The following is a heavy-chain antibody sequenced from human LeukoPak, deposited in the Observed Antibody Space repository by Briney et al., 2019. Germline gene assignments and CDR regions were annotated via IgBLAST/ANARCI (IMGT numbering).Heavy chain of an antibody. J-gene: IGHJ6*03. V-gene: IGHV4-39*07. D-gene: IGHD3-3*01. Sequence: PSETLSLTCTVSGGSISSSSYYWGWIRQPPGKGLEWIGSIYYSGSTNYNPSLKSRVTISVDTSKNQFSLKLSSVTAADTAVYYCARGVEPYYYYYMDVWGKGTTVTVSS. CDR2: IYYSGST. CDR1: GGSISSSSYY. CDR3: ARGVEPYYYYYMDV.